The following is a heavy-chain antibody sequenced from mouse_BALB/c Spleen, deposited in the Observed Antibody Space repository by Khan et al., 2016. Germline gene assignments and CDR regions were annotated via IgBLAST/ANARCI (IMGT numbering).Heavy chain of an antibody. Sequence: QIQLVQSGPELKKPGETVRISCKASGYTFTTAGMQWVQKMPGKGLKWIGWINTHSGVPKYAEDFKGRFAFSLETSASTAYLQIRNLKNEDTATSFCARTVGNYGYFDYWGQGTTLTVSS. J-gene: IGHJ2*01. CDR2: INTHSGVP. CDR3: ARTVGNYGYFDY. CDR1: GYTFTTAG. V-gene: IGHV9-4*02. D-gene: IGHD2-1*01.